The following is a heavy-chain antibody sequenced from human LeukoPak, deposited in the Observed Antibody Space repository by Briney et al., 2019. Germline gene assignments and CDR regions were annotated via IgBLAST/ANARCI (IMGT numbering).Heavy chain of an antibody. J-gene: IGHJ5*02. V-gene: IGHV6-1*01. CDR3: ARRLTQYDCFDP. CDR2: TYYRSTWYN. D-gene: IGHD2-2*01. CDR1: GDSVSNNSAA. Sequence: SQTLSLTCAISGDSVSNNSAAWNWIRQSPSRGLEWLGRTYYRSTWYNDYAVSVRGRITVNPDTSKNQFSLHLNSVTPEDTAVYYCARRLTQYDCFDPWGQGILVTVSS.